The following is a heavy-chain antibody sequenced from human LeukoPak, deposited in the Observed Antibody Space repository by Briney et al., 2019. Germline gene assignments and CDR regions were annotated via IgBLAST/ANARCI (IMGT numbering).Heavy chain of an antibody. J-gene: IGHJ4*02. CDR1: GYSISSGFY. CDR3: ARRVGSSDCFDY. Sequence: PSETLSLICTVSGYSISSGFYWGWIRQPPGKGLEWIGNVYHGGSSYYNPSLKSRVTISVDTSKNQFSLNLYSVTAADTAVDYCARRVGSSDCFDYWGQGTLVTVSS. V-gene: IGHV4-38-2*02. D-gene: IGHD6-6*01. CDR2: VYHGGSS.